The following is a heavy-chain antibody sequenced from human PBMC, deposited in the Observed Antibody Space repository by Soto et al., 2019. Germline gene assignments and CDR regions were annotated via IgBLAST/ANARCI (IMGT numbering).Heavy chain of an antibody. V-gene: IGHV5-51*01. CDR2: IYPGDSDT. CDR3: ARHIPRSPLEEDYYYGMDV. CDR1: GYSFTSYW. Sequence: GESLKISCKGSGYSFTSYWIGWVRQMPGKGLEWMGIIYPGDSDTRYSPSFQGQVTISADKSISTAYLQWSSLKASDTAMYYCARHIPRSPLEEDYYYGMDVWGQGTTVTVSS. D-gene: IGHD1-1*01. J-gene: IGHJ6*02.